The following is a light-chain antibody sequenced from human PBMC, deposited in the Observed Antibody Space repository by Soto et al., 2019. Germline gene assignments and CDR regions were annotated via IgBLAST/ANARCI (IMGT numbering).Light chain of an antibody. CDR1: QSVSSSS. Sequence: IVMTQSPATLSVSPGERATLSCRASQSVSSSSLAWYQQKPGQAPRLLIFGASSRATGIPDRFSGSGSGTDFTLTISRLEPEDFAVYYCQQYAGSSTFGQGTKVDIK. CDR2: GAS. V-gene: IGKV3-20*01. J-gene: IGKJ1*01. CDR3: QQYAGSST.